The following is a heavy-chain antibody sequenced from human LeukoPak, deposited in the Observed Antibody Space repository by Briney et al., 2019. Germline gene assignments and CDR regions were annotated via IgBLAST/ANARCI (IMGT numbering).Heavy chain of an antibody. CDR3: ARHRDYYGSGSYLNWFDP. Sequence: SETLSLTCTVSGGSISSSSYYWGWIRQPPGKGLEWIGSIYYSGSTYYNPSLKSRVTIYVDTSKNQFSLTLSSVTAADTAVYYCARHRDYYGSGSYLNWFDPWGQGTLVTVSS. CDR2: IYYSGST. V-gene: IGHV4-39*01. D-gene: IGHD3-10*01. J-gene: IGHJ5*02. CDR1: GGSISSSSYY.